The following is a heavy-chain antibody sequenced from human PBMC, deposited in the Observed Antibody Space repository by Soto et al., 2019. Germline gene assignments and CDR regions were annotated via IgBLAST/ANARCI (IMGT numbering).Heavy chain of an antibody. CDR1: GGTFSSYT. Sequence: QVQLVQSGAEVKKPGSSVKVSCKASGGTFSSYTISWVRQAPGQGLEWMGRIIPILGIANYAQKFQGRVTITADKSTSTAYMGLSSLRSEDTAVYYCARDRSRGGFDLWGQGTLVTVSS. J-gene: IGHJ5*02. D-gene: IGHD3-10*01. CDR3: ARDRSRGGFDL. V-gene: IGHV1-69*08. CDR2: IIPILGIA.